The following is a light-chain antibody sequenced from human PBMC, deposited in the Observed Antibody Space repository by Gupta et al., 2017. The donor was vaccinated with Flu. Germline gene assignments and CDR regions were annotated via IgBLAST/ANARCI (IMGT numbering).Light chain of an antibody. Sequence: DMQMTQSPSSLSASVGDRVTITCQASQDISNYLNWYQQKPGKAPKLLIYDASNLETGVPSRFSGSGSGTDFTFTISSQQPEDKAKYYCQQEDNRPVTFGQGTRLEIK. CDR3: QQEDNRPVT. J-gene: IGKJ5*01. CDR1: QDISNY. V-gene: IGKV1-33*01. CDR2: DAS.